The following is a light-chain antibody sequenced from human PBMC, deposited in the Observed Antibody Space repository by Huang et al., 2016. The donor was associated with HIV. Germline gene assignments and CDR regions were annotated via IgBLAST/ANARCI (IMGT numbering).Light chain of an antibody. CDR2: DAS. J-gene: IGKJ2*01. V-gene: IGKV3-11*01. Sequence: EIVLTQSPATLSLSPGDTATLSCRASQPVSSYLTWYQQKPGQAPRLRIYDASNRATGIPARFSGSGSGTDFTLTISSLEPEDFAVYYCQQRNSWPPEYTFGQGTKLEIK. CDR1: QPVSSY. CDR3: QQRNSWPPEYT.